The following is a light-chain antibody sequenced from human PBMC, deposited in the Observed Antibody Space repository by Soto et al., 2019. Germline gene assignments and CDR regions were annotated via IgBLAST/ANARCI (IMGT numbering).Light chain of an antibody. CDR1: QSVCSRC. J-gene: IGKJ1*01. V-gene: IGKV3-20*01. CDR3: QHYGTTPWT. CDR2: GAS. Sequence: ETVLTQSPGTLSLSPGERVTLSCRTSQSVCSRCFAWYQQKPGQSPRLLIYGASTRATGIPDRFSGSGSGTDFTLTISRLEPEDFAVYYCQHYGTTPWTFGQRTQVGIK.